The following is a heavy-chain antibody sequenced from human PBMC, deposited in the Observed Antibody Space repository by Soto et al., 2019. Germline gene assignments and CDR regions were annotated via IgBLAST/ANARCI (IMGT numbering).Heavy chain of an antibody. CDR2: IWYDGSNK. D-gene: IGHD2-2*01. J-gene: IGHJ6*02. CDR3: ARVKEYCSSTGCTPPAEYVMDV. Sequence: PGGSLRLSCAASGFTFSSYGMHWVRQAPGKGLEWVAVIWYDGSNKYYADSVKGRFTISRDNSKNTLYLQMNSLRAEDTAVYYLARVKEYCSSTGCTPPAEYVMDVWGQGTTFTVSS. V-gene: IGHV3-33*01. CDR1: GFTFSSYG.